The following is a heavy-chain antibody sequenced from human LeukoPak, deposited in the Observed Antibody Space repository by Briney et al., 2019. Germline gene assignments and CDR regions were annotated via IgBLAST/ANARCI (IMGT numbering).Heavy chain of an antibody. Sequence: SETLSLTCTVSGGSISSSSYYWGWIRQPPGKGLEWIGSIYYSGSTYYNPSLKSRVTISVDTSKNQFSLKLSSVTAADTAVYYCARPIPISGSYAFDIWGQGTMVTVSS. D-gene: IGHD3-10*01. CDR1: GGSISSSSYY. V-gene: IGHV4-39*01. CDR3: ARPIPISGSYAFDI. J-gene: IGHJ3*02. CDR2: IYYSGST.